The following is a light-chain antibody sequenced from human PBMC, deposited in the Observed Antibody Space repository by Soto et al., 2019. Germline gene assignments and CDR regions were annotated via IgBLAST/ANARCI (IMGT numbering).Light chain of an antibody. CDR1: QGIRSD. V-gene: IGKV1-6*01. Sequence: IQMTQSPSSLSASVGDRVTITCRASQGIRSDLGWYQQKPGKAPKLLMYAASTLQSGVPSRFSGSGSGTDFTLTITGLQPEDFGTYYCLQDYSYPRTFGQGTRLEIK. CDR3: LQDYSYPRT. J-gene: IGKJ5*01. CDR2: AAS.